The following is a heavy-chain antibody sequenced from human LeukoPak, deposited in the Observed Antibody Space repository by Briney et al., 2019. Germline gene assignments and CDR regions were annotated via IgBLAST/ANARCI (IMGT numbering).Heavy chain of an antibody. D-gene: IGHD3-22*01. CDR2: INPNSGGT. J-gene: IGHJ4*02. V-gene: IGHV1-2*02. CDR1: GYTFTDYY. CDR3: ARDAGYDSSGYEY. Sequence: ASVKVSCKASGYTFTDYYMYWVRQAPGQGLEWMGWINPNSGGTNYAQKFQGRVTMTRDTSISTAYMELSSLRADDTAVYYCARDAGYDSSGYEYWGQGTLVTVSS.